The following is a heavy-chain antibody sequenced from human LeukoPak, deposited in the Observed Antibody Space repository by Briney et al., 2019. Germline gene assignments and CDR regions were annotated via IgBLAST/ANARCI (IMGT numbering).Heavy chain of an antibody. CDR2: IYYSGST. CDR1: GGSISSYY. D-gene: IGHD4-23*01. Sequence: SETLSLTCTVSGGSISSYYWSWIRQPPVKGLEWIGYIYYSGSTNYNPSLKSRVTISVDTSKNQFSLKLSSVTAADTAVYYCASDYGGNSGEAFDIWGQGTMVTVSS. V-gene: IGHV4-59*08. J-gene: IGHJ3*02. CDR3: ASDYGGNSGEAFDI.